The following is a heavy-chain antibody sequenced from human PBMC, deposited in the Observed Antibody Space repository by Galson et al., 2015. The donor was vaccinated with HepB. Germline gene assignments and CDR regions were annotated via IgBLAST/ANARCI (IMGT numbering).Heavy chain of an antibody. Sequence: QSGAEVKKPGESLRISCKGSGYSFTSYWISWVRQMPGKGLEWMGRIDPSDSYTNYSPSFQGHVTISADKSISTAYLQWSSLKASDTAMYYCARSPIVATIFVARVLDPWGQGTLVTVSS. V-gene: IGHV5-10-1*01. D-gene: IGHD5-12*01. CDR1: GYSFTSYW. CDR2: IDPSDSYT. CDR3: ARSPIVATIFVARVLDP. J-gene: IGHJ5*02.